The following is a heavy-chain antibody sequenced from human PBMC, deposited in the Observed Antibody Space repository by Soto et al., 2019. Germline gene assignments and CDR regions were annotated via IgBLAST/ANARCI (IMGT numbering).Heavy chain of an antibody. J-gene: IGHJ5*02. CDR2: IYYRGST. CDR3: ARVPEDWFDP. CDR1: GGSISSYTSHY. V-gene: IGHV4-39*07. Sequence: SETLSLTCIVSGGSISSYTSHYWDWLRQPPGRGLEWIGTIYYRGSTYYNPSLKSRVTISVDTSKNQFSLKLSSVTAADTAVYYCARVPEDWFDPWGQGTLVTVSS.